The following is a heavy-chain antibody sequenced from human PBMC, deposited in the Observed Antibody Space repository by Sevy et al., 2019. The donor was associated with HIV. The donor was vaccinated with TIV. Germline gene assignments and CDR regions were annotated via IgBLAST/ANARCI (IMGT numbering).Heavy chain of an antibody. J-gene: IGHJ4*02. CDR2: ISGSGRFT. CDR3: ARDEGAATFDY. Sequence: GGSLRLSCSASEFTFSSYAMSWVRQAPGKGLEWVSSISGSGRFTYYADFVEGRFIISRDNSKNTLSVQMNSLRAEDTAVYYCARDEGAATFDYWGQGTLVTVSS. CDR1: EFTFSSYA. V-gene: IGHV3-23*01. D-gene: IGHD2-15*01.